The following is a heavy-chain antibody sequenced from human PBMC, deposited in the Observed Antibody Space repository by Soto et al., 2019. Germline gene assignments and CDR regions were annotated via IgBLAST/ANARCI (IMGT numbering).Heavy chain of an antibody. CDR2: IIPILGIA. Sequence: SVKVSCKASGGTFSSYTISWVRQAPGQGLEWMGRIIPILGIANYAQKFQGRVTITADKSTSTAYMELSSLRSEDTAVYYCASNHLGYCSGGSCDQNFNWFDPWGQGTLVTVSS. V-gene: IGHV1-69*02. CDR1: GGTFSSYT. CDR3: ASNHLGYCSGGSCDQNFNWFDP. J-gene: IGHJ5*02. D-gene: IGHD2-15*01.